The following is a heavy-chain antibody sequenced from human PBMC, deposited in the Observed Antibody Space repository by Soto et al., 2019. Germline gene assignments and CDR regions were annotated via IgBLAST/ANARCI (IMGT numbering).Heavy chain of an antibody. Sequence: SETXSLTCTVSGGSISSYYWSWIRQPPGKGLEWIGYIYYSGSTNYNPSLKSRVTISVDTSKNQFSLKLSSVTAADTAVYYCARVMAAAGTTTNWFDPWGQGTLVTVSS. J-gene: IGHJ5*02. V-gene: IGHV4-59*01. CDR3: ARVMAAAGTTTNWFDP. CDR1: GGSISSYY. CDR2: IYYSGST. D-gene: IGHD6-13*01.